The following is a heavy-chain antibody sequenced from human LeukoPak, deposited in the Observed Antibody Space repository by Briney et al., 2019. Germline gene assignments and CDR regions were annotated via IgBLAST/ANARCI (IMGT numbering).Heavy chain of an antibody. Sequence: GGSLRLSCAASGFTFNSYWMHWVRQVPGKGLVWVSRINSDGSRINYADSVEGRFTISRDNAKNSLYLQMNSLRAEDTALYYCAREYYYDSSGPDYWGQGTLVTVSS. D-gene: IGHD3-22*01. J-gene: IGHJ4*02. CDR1: GFTFNSYW. CDR2: INSDGSRI. V-gene: IGHV3-74*01. CDR3: AREYYYDSSGPDY.